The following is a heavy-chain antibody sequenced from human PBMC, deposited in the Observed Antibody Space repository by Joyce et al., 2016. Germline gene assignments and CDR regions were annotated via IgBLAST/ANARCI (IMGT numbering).Heavy chain of an antibody. J-gene: IGHJ4*02. CDR3: ARVPGFH. Sequence: EVQLVESGGGLIQPGGSLRLSCAAFGFTVSNNYMTWVRQAPGKGLGWVSFIYSGGDTYYADSVKGRFTISRDKNTLYLQMNSLRVEDTAVYYCARVPGFHWGQGTLVTVSS. V-gene: IGHV3-53*01. CDR1: GFTVSNNY. CDR2: IYSGGDT.